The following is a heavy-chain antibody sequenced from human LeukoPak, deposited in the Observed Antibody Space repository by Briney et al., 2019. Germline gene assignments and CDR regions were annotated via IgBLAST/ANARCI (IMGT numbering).Heavy chain of an antibody. D-gene: IGHD3-22*01. Sequence: SETLSLTCTVSGGSINSIGYFWGWIRQPPGKGLEWIGNIYYNGNTKCSPSLKSRVTISIDTSKNQFSLNLRSVTAADTAVFYCARSQWPVVSRIDYWGQGTLVSISS. CDR3: ARSQWPVVSRIDY. CDR2: IYYNGNT. J-gene: IGHJ4*02. V-gene: IGHV4-39*07. CDR1: GGSINSIGYF.